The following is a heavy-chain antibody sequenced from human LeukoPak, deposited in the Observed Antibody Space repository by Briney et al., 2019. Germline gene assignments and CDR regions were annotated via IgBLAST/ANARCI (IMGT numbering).Heavy chain of an antibody. D-gene: IGHD2-2*01. CDR2: INTDGSST. V-gene: IGHV3-74*01. J-gene: IGHJ3*02. CDR1: GFTFSSYW. Sequence: GGSLRLSCAASGFTFSSYWMHWVRQAPGKGLVWVSRINTDGSSTSYADSVKGRFTISRDNAKNTLYLQMNSLRAEDTAVYYCAKDPRHAFYAFDIWGQGTMVTVSS. CDR3: AKDPRHAFYAFDI.